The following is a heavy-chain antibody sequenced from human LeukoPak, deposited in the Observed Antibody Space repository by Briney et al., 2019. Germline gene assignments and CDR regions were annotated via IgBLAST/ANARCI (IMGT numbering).Heavy chain of an antibody. CDR2: ISYDGSNK. J-gene: IGHJ4*02. CDR1: GFTFSSYA. V-gene: IGHV3-30-3*01. CDR3: AKGAAHRNFDY. D-gene: IGHD1-14*01. Sequence: GGSLRLSCAASGFTFSSYAMHWVRQAPGKGLEWVAVISYDGSNKYYADSVKGRFTISRDNSKNTLYLQMNSLRAEDTAVYYCAKGAAHRNFDYWGQGTLVTVSS.